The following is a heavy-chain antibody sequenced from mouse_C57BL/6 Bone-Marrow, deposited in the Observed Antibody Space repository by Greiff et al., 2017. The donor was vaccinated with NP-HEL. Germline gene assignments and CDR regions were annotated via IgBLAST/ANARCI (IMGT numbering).Heavy chain of an antibody. CDR1: GYAFSSSW. V-gene: IGHV1-82*01. D-gene: IGHD4-1*01. J-gene: IGHJ2*01. CDR2: IYPGDGDT. Sequence: VQLQQSGPELVKPGASVKISCKASGYAFSSSWMNWVKQRPGKGLEWIGRIYPGDGDTNYNGKFKGKATLTADKSSSTAYMQLSSLTSEDSAVYFCARRWDYYVDYWGQGTTLTVSS. CDR3: ARRWDYYVDY.